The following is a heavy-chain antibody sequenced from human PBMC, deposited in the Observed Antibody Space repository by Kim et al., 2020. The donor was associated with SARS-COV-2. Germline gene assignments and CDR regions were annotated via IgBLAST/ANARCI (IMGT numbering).Heavy chain of an antibody. CDR3: AREGSSVMTTVTTDLDY. CDR2: INSSSSSI. Sequence: GGSLRLSCVASGFTFSAYSMNWVRQAPGKGLEWLSYINSSSSSIYYADSVKGRFTISRDDAKNSLYLQMNSLRDGDTAVYYCAREGSSVMTTVTTDLDYWGQGTLVTVSS. J-gene: IGHJ4*02. CDR1: GFTFSAYS. V-gene: IGHV3-48*02. D-gene: IGHD4-17*01.